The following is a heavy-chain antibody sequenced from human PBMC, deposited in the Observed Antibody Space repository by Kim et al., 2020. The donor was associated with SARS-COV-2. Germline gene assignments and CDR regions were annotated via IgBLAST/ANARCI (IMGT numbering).Heavy chain of an antibody. J-gene: IGHJ4*02. V-gene: IGHV3-23*01. CDR1: GFTFSIYG. CDR2: INGDDDTT. CDR3: AKHLWGYGGNADVDFDH. Sequence: GGSLRLSCAASGFTFSIYGMSWVRQAPGKGLEWVSRINGDDDTTHYADSMKGRVTISRDNSKNTLYLQMDRLRAEDTAVYFCAKHLWGYGGNADVDFDHWGQGVLVTVSS. D-gene: IGHD4-17*01.